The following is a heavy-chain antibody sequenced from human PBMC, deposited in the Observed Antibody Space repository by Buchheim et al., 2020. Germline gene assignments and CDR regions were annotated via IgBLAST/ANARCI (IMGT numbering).Heavy chain of an antibody. CDR1: GGSISSSNW. J-gene: IGHJ4*02. CDR3: ARGSLYYYDSSGYYYGENYFDY. V-gene: IGHV4-4*02. CDR2: IYHSGST. D-gene: IGHD3-22*01. Sequence: QVQLQESGPGLVKPSGTLSLTCAVSGGSISSSNWWSWVRQPPGKGLEWIGEIYHSGSTNYNPSLKSRVTISVDKSKNQFSLKLSSVTAADTAVYYCARGSLYYYDSSGYYYGENYFDYWGQGTL.